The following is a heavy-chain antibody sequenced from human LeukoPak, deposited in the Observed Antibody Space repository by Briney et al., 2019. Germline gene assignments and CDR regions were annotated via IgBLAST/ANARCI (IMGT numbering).Heavy chain of an antibody. D-gene: IGHD6-13*01. V-gene: IGHV4-34*01. CDR1: GGSFSGYY. CDR3: ARDKIGIAAAGTYDY. CDR2: INHSGST. Sequence: SETLSLTCAVYGGSFSGYYWSWIRQPPGKGLEWIGEINHSGSTNYNPSLKSRVTISVDTSKNQFPLKLSSVTAADTAVYYCARDKIGIAAAGTYDYWGQGTLVTVSS. J-gene: IGHJ4*02.